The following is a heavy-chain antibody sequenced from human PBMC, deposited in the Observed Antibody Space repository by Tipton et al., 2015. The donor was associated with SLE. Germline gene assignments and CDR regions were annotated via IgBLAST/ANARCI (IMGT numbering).Heavy chain of an antibody. CDR1: GGSISSSSYY. CDR2: IYYSGST. V-gene: IGHV4-39*07. D-gene: IGHD6-6*01. CDR3: ARGHSSSARYFDY. Sequence: TLSLTCTVSGGSISSSSYYWGWIRQPPGKGLEWIGRIYYSGSTYYNPSLKSRVTMSVDTSKNQFSLKLSSVTAADTAVYYCARGHSSSARYFDYWGQGTLVTVSS. J-gene: IGHJ4*02.